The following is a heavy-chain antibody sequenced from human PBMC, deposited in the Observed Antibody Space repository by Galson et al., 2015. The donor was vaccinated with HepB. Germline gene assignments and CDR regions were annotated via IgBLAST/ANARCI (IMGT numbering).Heavy chain of an antibody. CDR1: GGSISSSSYY. J-gene: IGHJ3*02. D-gene: IGHD1-26*01. CDR3: ARIIVGATTYPAFDI. CDR2: IYCSGST. V-gene: IGHV4-39*07. Sequence: TLSLTCTVSGGSISSSSYYWGWIRQPPGKGLEWIGSIYCSGSTYYNPSLKSRVTISVDTSKNQFSLKLSSLTAADTAVYYCARIIVGATTYPAFDIWGQGTMVTISS.